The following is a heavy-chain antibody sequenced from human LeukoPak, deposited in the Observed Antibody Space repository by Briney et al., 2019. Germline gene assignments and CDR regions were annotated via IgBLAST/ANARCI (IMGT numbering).Heavy chain of an antibody. CDR2: ISIYNGDT. D-gene: IGHD3-9*01. Sequence: ASVKVSCKASGYTFTSYGISWVRQAPGQGLEWMGWISIYNGDTNYAQKLQGRVTMTTDTSTSTAYMELRSLRSDDTAVYYCAGQTNHDILTGYYTAFDYWGQGTLVTVSS. V-gene: IGHV1-18*01. CDR3: AGQTNHDILTGYYTAFDY. J-gene: IGHJ4*02. CDR1: GYTFTSYG.